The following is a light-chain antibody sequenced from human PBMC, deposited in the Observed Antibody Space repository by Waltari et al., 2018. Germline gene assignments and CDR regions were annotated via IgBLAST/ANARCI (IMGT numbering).Light chain of an antibody. CDR2: DVF. Sequence: QSALTQPHSVSASPGQSVTIPCSGSINAVGVEDYVSWYQQLPGKAPKPILYDVFKRPSGVPSRFSGSKYGTTASLTISGLQTDDEATYYCCSYAGAYTFVFGGGTKLTVL. J-gene: IGLJ3*02. CDR3: CSYAGAYTFV. CDR1: INAVGVEDY. V-gene: IGLV2-11*01.